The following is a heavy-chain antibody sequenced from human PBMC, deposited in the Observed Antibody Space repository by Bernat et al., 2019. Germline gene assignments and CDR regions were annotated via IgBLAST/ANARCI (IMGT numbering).Heavy chain of an antibody. Sequence: EVQLVESGGGLVQPGGFLRLSCAASGFTFSSYAMHWVRQAPGKGLEYVSAISSNGGSTYYANSVKGRFTISRDNSKNTLYLQMGSLRAEDMAVYYCARVESGGNLAPFDYWGQGTLVTVSS. J-gene: IGHJ4*02. CDR1: GFTFSSYA. CDR3: ARVESGGNLAPFDY. V-gene: IGHV3-64*01. CDR2: ISSNGGST. D-gene: IGHD4-23*01.